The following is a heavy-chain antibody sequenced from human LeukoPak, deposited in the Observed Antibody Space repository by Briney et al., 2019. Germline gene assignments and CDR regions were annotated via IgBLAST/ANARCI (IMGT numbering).Heavy chain of an antibody. CDR1: GGTFSSYA. D-gene: IGHD4-17*01. J-gene: IGHJ5*02. Sequence: GSSVKVSCKASGGTFSSYAISWVRQAPGQGLEWMGGIIPIFGTANYAQKFQGRVTITADESTSTAYMELSSLRSEDTAVYYCAILDYGETRAWFDPWGQGTLVTVSS. V-gene: IGHV1-69*01. CDR2: IIPIFGTA. CDR3: AILDYGETRAWFDP.